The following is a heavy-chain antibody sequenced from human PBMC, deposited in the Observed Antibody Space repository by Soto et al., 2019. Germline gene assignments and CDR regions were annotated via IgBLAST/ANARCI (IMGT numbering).Heavy chain of an antibody. D-gene: IGHD3-16*01. J-gene: IGHJ4*02. CDR2: IYSGGST. CDR3: ARDPWAADY. Sequence: EVQLVESGGGWFQPGGSLRLSFAPSGFTASLNYMTWVRQAPGKGLEWVSVIYSGGSTFYAASARVRFTISRDNSKNTVNLQMNSLRAEDTAVYYCARDPWAADYWGQGTLVTVSS. V-gene: IGHV3-66*01. CDR1: GFTASLNY.